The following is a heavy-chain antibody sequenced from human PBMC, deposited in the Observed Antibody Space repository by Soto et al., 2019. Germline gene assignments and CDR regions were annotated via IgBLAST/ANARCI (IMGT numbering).Heavy chain of an antibody. CDR2: ISWNCYNI. CDR1: GFTFSSYS. D-gene: IGHD3-3*01. CDR3: VKDIRPYYDFWSGYPLGTNYGMDV. J-gene: IGHJ6*02. V-gene: IGHV3-9*01. Sequence: PGGSLRLSCAASGFTFSSYSMNWVRQAPGKGLEWVSSISWNCYNIGYADSVEGRFTISRDNAKNSLYLQMNSLRAEDTALYYCVKDIRPYYDFWSGYPLGTNYGMDVWGQGTTVTVSS.